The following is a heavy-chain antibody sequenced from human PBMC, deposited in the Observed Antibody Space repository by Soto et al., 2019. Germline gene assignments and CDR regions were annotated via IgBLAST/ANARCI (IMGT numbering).Heavy chain of an antibody. J-gene: IGHJ6*01. V-gene: IGHV5-10-1*01. CDR3: ARHHRERGYSYGYYYYGMDV. Sequence: PVESLTISCKDSGNSFTSYWIIWVLQMPGKGLEWMGRIDASDSYTNYSPSFQGHVTISADKSISTAYLQWSSLKASDTAMYYCARHHRERGYSYGYYYYGMDVWGQGTTVTVSS. CDR1: GNSFTSYW. CDR2: IDASDSYT. D-gene: IGHD5-18*01.